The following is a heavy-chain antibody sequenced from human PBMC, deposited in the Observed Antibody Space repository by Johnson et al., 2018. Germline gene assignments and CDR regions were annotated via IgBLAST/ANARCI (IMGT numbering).Heavy chain of an antibody. CDR1: GFTFGDYA. V-gene: IGHV3-49*05. Sequence: VQLVESGGGLVKPGRSLRLSCTASGFTFGDYAMSWFRQAPGKGLAWVGFIRSQAYGGTTEYAASVKGRFTISRDDSKSTAYLQMNSLKTEETAVYYCEGGDAFDIWGQGTMVTVSS. CDR2: IRSQAYGGTT. D-gene: IGHD2-15*01. J-gene: IGHJ3*02. CDR3: EGGDAFDI.